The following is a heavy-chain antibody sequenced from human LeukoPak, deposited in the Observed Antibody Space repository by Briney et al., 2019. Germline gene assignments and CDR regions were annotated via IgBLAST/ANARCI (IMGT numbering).Heavy chain of an antibody. D-gene: IGHD5-24*01. Sequence: PGGSLRLSCAASGFTFSSYGMSWVRQAPGKGLEWVSAISGSGGSTYYADSVKGRFTISRDNSKNTLYLQMNSLRAEDTAVYYCAKVRGDGYNFCPFDYWGQGTLVTVSS. CDR3: AKVRGDGYNFCPFDY. CDR1: GFTFSSYG. J-gene: IGHJ4*02. V-gene: IGHV3-23*01. CDR2: ISGSGGST.